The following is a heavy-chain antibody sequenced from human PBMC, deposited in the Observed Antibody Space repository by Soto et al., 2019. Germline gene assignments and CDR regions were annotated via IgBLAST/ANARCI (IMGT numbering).Heavy chain of an antibody. J-gene: IGHJ3*02. D-gene: IGHD6-13*01. CDR3: ARDSYSSSWKDAFDI. V-gene: IGHV4-31*03. CDR1: GGSISSGGYY. Sequence: QVQLQESGPGLVKPSQTLSLTCTVSGGSISSGGYYWSWIRQHPGKGLEWIGYIYYSGSTYYNPALKSRVTISVDTSKNQFSLKLSSVTAADTAVYYCARDSYSSSWKDAFDIWGQGTMVTVSS. CDR2: IYYSGST.